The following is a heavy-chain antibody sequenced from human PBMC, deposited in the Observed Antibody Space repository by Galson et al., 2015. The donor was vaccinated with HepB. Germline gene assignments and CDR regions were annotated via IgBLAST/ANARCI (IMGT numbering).Heavy chain of an antibody. J-gene: IGHJ6*02. Sequence: SLRLSCAASGFTFSSYAMSWVRQAPGKGLEWVSAISGSGGSTYYADSVKGRFTISRDNSKNTLYLQMNSLRAEDTAVYYCAKPIAVAGTNHYYGMDVWGQGTTVTVSS. CDR2: ISGSGGST. V-gene: IGHV3-23*01. CDR3: AKPIAVAGTNHYYGMDV. D-gene: IGHD6-19*01. CDR1: GFTFSSYA.